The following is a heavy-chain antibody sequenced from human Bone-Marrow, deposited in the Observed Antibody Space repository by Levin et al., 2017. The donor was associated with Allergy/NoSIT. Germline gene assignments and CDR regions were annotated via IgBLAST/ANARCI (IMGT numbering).Heavy chain of an antibody. CDR2: IRSKAYGGTT. J-gene: IGHJ6*03. CDR3: TRVLAAGYYYYYYMDV. D-gene: IGHD6-13*01. Sequence: GGSLRLSCTASGFTFGDYAMSWFRQAPGKGLEWVGFIRSKAYGGTTEYAASVKGRFTISRDDSKSIAYLQMNSLKTEDTAVYYCTRVLAAGYYYYYYMDVWGKGTTVTVSS. CDR1: GFTFGDYA. V-gene: IGHV3-49*03.